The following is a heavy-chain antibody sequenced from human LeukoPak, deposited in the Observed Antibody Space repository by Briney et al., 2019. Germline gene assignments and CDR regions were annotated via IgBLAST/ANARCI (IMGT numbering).Heavy chain of an antibody. CDR1: GFTVSFNY. Sequence: PGGSLRLSCAASGFTVSFNYMSWVRQAPGKGLEWISVIYSGGSTYYADSVKGRFTISRDDSKNTLYLQMNSLRAEDTAIYYCARAQWRTYSYYYMDVWGKGTTVTVFS. CDR3: ARAQWRTYSYYYMDV. J-gene: IGHJ6*03. V-gene: IGHV3-53*01. D-gene: IGHD6-19*01. CDR2: IYSGGST.